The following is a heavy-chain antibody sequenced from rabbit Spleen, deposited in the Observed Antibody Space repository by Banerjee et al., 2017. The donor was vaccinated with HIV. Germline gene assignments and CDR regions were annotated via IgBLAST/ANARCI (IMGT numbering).Heavy chain of an antibody. CDR3: ARDSGDWCFDV. D-gene: IGHD1-1*01. CDR2: INASTGKP. V-gene: IGHV1S45*01. Sequence: EQLEESGGDLVKPEGSLTLTCTASGFSFSYSYWICWVRQAPGKGLEWIACINASTGKPVYATWASGRFTISRTSSTTVTLRMTSLTAADRATYFCARDSGDWCFDVWGPGTLVTVS. J-gene: IGHJ2*01. CDR1: GFSFSYSYW.